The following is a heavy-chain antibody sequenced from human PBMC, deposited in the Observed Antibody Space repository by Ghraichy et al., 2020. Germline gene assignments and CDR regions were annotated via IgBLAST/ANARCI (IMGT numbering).Heavy chain of an antibody. CDR2: ISVGSSSTI. V-gene: IGHV3-48*02. CDR3: ARDSGSSWYYFDY. D-gene: IGHD6-13*01. J-gene: IGHJ4*02. CDR1: GFTFSSYS. Sequence: GASLRLSCAASGFTFSSYSMNWVRQAPGKGLEWVSYISVGSSSTIYYADSVKGRFTISRDNAKNSLYLQMNSLRDEDTAVYYCARDSGSSWYYFDYWGQGTLVTVSS.